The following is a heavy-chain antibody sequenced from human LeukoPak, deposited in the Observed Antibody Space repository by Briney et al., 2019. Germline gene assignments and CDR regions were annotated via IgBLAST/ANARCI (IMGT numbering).Heavy chain of an antibody. CDR3: ARDRNGYSYYNYGMDV. D-gene: IGHD3-3*01. CDR2: ISYTGST. V-gene: IGHV4-59*01. Sequence: PSETLPLTCTVSGVSISNYYWNWIRQPPGKGLEWIGYISYTGSTNYNPSLKSRVTISIDTSKNHFSLKLSSVTAADTAVYYCARDRNGYSYYNYGMDVWGQGTTVTVSS. CDR1: GVSISNYY. J-gene: IGHJ6*02.